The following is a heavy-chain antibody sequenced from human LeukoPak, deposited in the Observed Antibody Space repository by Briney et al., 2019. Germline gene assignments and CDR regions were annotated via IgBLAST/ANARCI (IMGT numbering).Heavy chain of an antibody. D-gene: IGHD6-19*01. CDR2: ISTYNGDT. J-gene: IGHJ4*02. CDR1: GYAFKKYA. Sequence: ASVKVSCKASGYAFKKYAISWVRQAPGQGLEWMGWISTYNGDTSYAQNFKGRVTMTTDASTSTAYMELRSLRSDDTAVYYCTSDPSNTSGWYIYFDYWGQGALVTVSS. V-gene: IGHV1-18*01. CDR3: TSDPSNTSGWYIYFDY.